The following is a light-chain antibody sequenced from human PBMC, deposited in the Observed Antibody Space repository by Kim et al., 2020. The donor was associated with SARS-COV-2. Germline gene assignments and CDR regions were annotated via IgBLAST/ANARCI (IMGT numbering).Light chain of an antibody. J-gene: IGLJ1*01. CDR1: SSGIGAYRY. CDR2: DIN. Sequence: QAIAISCTGTSSGIGAYRYVSWYQQHPGKAPKLMMYDINNRPSGVSDRFSGSKSGNTASLTISGLQAEDEADYYCSSYTSSSALYVFGSGTKVTVL. CDR3: SSYTSSSALYV. V-gene: IGLV2-14*03.